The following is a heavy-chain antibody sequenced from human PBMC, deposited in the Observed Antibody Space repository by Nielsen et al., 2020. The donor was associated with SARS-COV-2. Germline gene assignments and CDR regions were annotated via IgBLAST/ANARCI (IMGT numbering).Heavy chain of an antibody. V-gene: IGHV4-39*01. CDR1: GGSIGIGRHY. CDR2: IYYSGSA. Sequence: SETLSLTCTVSGGSIGIGRHYWGWIRRPPGKGLEWIGSIYYSGSAYYNPSLQSRVTISVDSSKNQFSLRLRSVTAADTAVYYCARGFDYWGQGTLVTVSS. CDR3: ARGFDY. J-gene: IGHJ4*02.